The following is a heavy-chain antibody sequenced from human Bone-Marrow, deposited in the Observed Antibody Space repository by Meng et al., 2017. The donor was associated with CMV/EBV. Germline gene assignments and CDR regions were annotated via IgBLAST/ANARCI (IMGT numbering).Heavy chain of an antibody. D-gene: IGHD5-18*01. CDR1: GYTFTGYY. Sequence: SVKVSCKGSGYTFTGYYMHWVRQAPGQGLEWMGWINPNSGGTNYAQKFQGRVTMTRDTSISTAYMELSRLRSDDTAVYYCARVRGYSYGRALGYWGQGTLVTVSS. CDR2: INPNSGGT. CDR3: ARVRGYSYGRALGY. V-gene: IGHV1-2*02. J-gene: IGHJ4*02.